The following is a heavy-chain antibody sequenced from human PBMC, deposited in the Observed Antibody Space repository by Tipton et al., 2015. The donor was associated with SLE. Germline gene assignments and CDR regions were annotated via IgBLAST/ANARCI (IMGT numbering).Heavy chain of an antibody. Sequence: LRLSCTVSGDSISSYFWSWIRQPPGKGLEWIGFIYYTGSANYNPSLKSRVTISVDTSKNRFSLKLSSVTAADTAVYYCASLEHGSGRDYWGQGTLVTVSS. V-gene: IGHV4-59*01. D-gene: IGHD3-10*01. CDR1: GDSISSYF. CDR3: ASLEHGSGRDY. J-gene: IGHJ4*02. CDR2: IYYTGSA.